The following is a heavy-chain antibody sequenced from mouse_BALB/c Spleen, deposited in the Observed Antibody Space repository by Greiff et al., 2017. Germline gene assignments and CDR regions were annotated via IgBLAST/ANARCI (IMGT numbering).Heavy chain of an antibody. CDR2: ISSGGSYT. CDR1: GFTFSSYA. V-gene: IGHV5-9-4*01. J-gene: IGHJ2*01. D-gene: IGHD1-1*01. Sequence: EVKLVESGGGLVKPGGSLKLSCAASGFTFSSYAMSWVRQSPEKRLEWVAEISSGGSYTYYPDTVTGRFTISRDNAKNTLYLEMSSLRSEDTAMYYCARVYYGGDFDYWGQGTTLTVSS. CDR3: ARVYYGGDFDY.